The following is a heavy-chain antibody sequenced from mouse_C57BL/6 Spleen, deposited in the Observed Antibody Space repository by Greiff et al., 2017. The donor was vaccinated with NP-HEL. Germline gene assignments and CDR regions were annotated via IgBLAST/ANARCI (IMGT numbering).Heavy chain of an antibody. CDR3: AKDYYGSSLDY. CDR1: GYSITSGYY. Sequence: EVKLQESGPGLVKPSQSLSLTCSVTGYSITSGYYWNWIRQFPGNKLEWMGYISYDGSNNYNPSLKNRISITRDTSKNQFFLKLNSVTTEDTATYYWAKDYYGSSLDYWGQGTTLTVAS. V-gene: IGHV3-6*01. J-gene: IGHJ2*01. CDR2: ISYDGSN. D-gene: IGHD1-1*01.